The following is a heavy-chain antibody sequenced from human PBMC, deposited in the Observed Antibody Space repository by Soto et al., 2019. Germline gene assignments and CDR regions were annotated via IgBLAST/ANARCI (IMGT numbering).Heavy chain of an antibody. CDR2: MNPNSGNT. D-gene: IGHD3-3*01. CDR3: ATAGGVDDFLSGYLGTGYYYMDV. CDR1: GYTFTSYD. Sequence: GASVKVSCKASGYTFTSYDINWVRQATGQGLEWMGWMNPNSGNTGYAQKFQGRVTMTRNTSISTAYMELSSLRSEDTAVYYCATAGGVDDFLSGYLGTGYYYMDVWGKGTKVTVSS. V-gene: IGHV1-8*01. J-gene: IGHJ6*03.